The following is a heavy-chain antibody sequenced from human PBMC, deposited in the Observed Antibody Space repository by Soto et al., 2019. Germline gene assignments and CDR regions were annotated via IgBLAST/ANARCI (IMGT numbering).Heavy chain of an antibody. Sequence: GGSLRLSCAASGFTFSSYGMHWVRQAPGKGLEWVAVISYDGSNKYYADSVKGRFTISRDNSKNTLYLQMNSLRAEDTAVYYCAKALWYYDFWSGYSDVYYYGMDVWGQGTTVTVSS. J-gene: IGHJ6*02. CDR1: GFTFSSYG. CDR2: ISYDGSNK. D-gene: IGHD3-3*01. CDR3: AKALWYYDFWSGYSDVYYYGMDV. V-gene: IGHV3-30*18.